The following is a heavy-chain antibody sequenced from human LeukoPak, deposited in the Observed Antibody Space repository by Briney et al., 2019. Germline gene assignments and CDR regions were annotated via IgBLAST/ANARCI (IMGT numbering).Heavy chain of an antibody. CDR3: ARGNYYGMDV. V-gene: IGHV3-74*01. CDR1: GFTFSSYW. J-gene: IGHJ6*02. CDR2: INSDGTTT. Sequence: GGSLRLSCAASGFTFSSYWMHWVRQAPGKGLLWVSRINSDGTTTYYAGSVKGRFTISRDNAKNTLYLQMNSLRAEDTAVYYCARGNYYGMDVWGQGPTVTVSS.